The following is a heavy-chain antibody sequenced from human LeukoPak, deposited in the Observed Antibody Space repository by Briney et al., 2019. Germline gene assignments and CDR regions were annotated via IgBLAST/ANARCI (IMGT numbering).Heavy chain of an antibody. CDR3: AKDHRAYCGGDCVDFDY. V-gene: IGHV3-30*02. CDR1: GFTFSSYG. CDR2: IRYDGSSK. D-gene: IGHD2-21*02. Sequence: GGSLRLSCAASGFTFSSYGMHWVRQAPGKGLEWVAFIRYDGSSKYYADSVKGRFTISRDNSKNTLYLQMNSLRAEDTAVYYCAKDHRAYCGGDCVDFDYWGQGSLVTVSS. J-gene: IGHJ4*02.